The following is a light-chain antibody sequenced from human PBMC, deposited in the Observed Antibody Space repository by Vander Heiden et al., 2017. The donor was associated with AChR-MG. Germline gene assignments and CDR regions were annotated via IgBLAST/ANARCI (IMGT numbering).Light chain of an antibody. CDR1: QSVLYSSNNKNY. V-gene: IGKV4-1*01. Sequence: DIVMTQSPDSLAVSLGERATINCKSSQSVLYSSNNKNYLAWYQQKPGQPPKLLIYWASTRESGVPDRFSGSGSGTDFTLTISSLQAEDVAVYYCQQYYSTPITFAPETKVDI. CDR3: QQYYSTPIT. J-gene: IGKJ3*01. CDR2: WAS.